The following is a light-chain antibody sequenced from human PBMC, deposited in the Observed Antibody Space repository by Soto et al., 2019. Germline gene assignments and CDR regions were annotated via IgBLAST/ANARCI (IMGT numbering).Light chain of an antibody. J-gene: IGKJ4*01. V-gene: IGKV3-15*01. CDR1: KSAISN. Sequence: IVMAQSAAALSVSPADRVTLPCRASKSAISNLAWYQQKPGQTPRLLIYDASTRATDIPARFSGSGSGTDFTLTISSLLSEDFAVYYCNQYYKWPLTFGGGTKVDI. CDR2: DAS. CDR3: NQYYKWPLT.